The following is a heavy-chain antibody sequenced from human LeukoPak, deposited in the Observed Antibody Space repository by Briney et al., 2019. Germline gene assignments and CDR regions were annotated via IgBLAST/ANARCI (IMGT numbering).Heavy chain of an antibody. CDR1: GGSISSYY. V-gene: IGHV4-59*01. Sequence: SETLSLTCTVSGGSISSYYWSWIRQPPGKGLEWIGYIYYSGSTNNNPSLKSRVTISVDTSKNQFSLKLSSVTAADTAVYYCAATTYYFDYWGQGTLVTVSS. D-gene: IGHD1-7*01. CDR3: AATTYYFDY. J-gene: IGHJ4*02. CDR2: IYYSGST.